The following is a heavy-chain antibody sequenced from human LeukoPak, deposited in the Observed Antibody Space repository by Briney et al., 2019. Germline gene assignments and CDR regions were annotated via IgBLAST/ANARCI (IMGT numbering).Heavy chain of an antibody. D-gene: IGHD2-2*02. CDR3: ARDLFPINWFES. Sequence: SETLSLTCTVSGGSVTKYYWHWIRQAPGKGLEWTGFIFHTGITNYNPSLKSRVTISVDTSKNQFSLKLTPVTAADTAVYFCARDLFPINWFESWGQGTLVTVSS. J-gene: IGHJ5*01. V-gene: IGHV4-59*02. CDR1: GGSVTKYY. CDR2: IFHTGIT.